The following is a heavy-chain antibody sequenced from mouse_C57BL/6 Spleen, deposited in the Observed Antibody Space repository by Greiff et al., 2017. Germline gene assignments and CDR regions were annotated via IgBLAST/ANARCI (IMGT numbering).Heavy chain of an antibody. CDR3: ANLLDAMDY. J-gene: IGHJ4*01. Sequence: VQLQQSGPELVKPGASVKISCKASGYTFTDYYMNWVKQSHGKSLEWIGDINPNNGGTRSNQKFKGMATLTVDKSSRTAYMELRSLTSEDSAVYYCANLLDAMDYWGQGTSVTVSS. CDR2: INPNNGGT. V-gene: IGHV1-26*01. CDR1: GYTFTDYY.